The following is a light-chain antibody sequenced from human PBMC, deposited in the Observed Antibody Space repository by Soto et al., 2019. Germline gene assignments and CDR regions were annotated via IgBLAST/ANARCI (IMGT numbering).Light chain of an antibody. CDR1: QSLLHSNGYNY. J-gene: IGKJ1*01. Sequence: DLVMTQSPLSLPVTPGEPASISCRSSQSLLHSNGYNYLDWYLQKAGQSPQLLIYMGSNRASGVPDRFSGSGSGTDFTLKISRVEAEDVGVYYCMQALQTPLTFGQGTKVDIK. V-gene: IGKV2-28*01. CDR3: MQALQTPLT. CDR2: MGS.